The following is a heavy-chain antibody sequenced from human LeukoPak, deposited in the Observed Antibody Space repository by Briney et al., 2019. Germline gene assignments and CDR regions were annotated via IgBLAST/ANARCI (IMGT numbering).Heavy chain of an antibody. J-gene: IGHJ4*02. V-gene: IGHV4-59*01. Sequence: SETLSLTCTASGGSISSYYWSWIRQPPGKGLEWIGYIYYSGSTNYNPSLKSRVTISVDTSKNPSSLQLSSVPAADTPAYYCARVQASPDSQQRVFDYSGQGTLVTASS. CDR2: IYYSGST. CDR3: ARVQASPDSQQRVFDY. CDR1: GGSISSYY. D-gene: IGHD6-13*01.